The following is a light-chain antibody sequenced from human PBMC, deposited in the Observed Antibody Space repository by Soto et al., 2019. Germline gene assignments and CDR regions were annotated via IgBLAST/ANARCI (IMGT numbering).Light chain of an antibody. J-gene: IGKJ3*01. CDR2: DVS. Sequence: EIVLTQSPATLSLSPWERACLSFTASQSVSSYLAWYQQKPGQAPRLLIYDVSNRATGIPARFSGSGSGTDFTLTISSLEPEDFAVYYCQQRSNWPRFTFGPGTKVDIK. CDR3: QQRSNWPRFT. CDR1: QSVSSY. V-gene: IGKV3-11*01.